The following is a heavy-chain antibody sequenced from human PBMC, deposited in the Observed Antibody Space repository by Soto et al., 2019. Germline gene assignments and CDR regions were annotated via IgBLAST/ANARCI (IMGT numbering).Heavy chain of an antibody. Sequence: QVQLVQSGAEVKKPGSSVKVSCKASGGTFSSYTISWVRQAPGQGLEWMGRIIPILGIANYAQKFQGRVTITADKSTSTAYMELSSLSSEDTAVYYGAPGGYRSSGWGQGTLVTVSS. CDR2: IIPILGIA. CDR3: APGGYRSSG. J-gene: IGHJ4*02. D-gene: IGHD6-19*01. V-gene: IGHV1-69*02. CDR1: GGTFSSYT.